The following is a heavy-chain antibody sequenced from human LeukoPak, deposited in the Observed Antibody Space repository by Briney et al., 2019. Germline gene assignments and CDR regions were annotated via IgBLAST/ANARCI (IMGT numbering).Heavy chain of an antibody. J-gene: IGHJ4*02. D-gene: IGHD6-19*01. CDR1: GGSINIGDW. Sequence: PSETLSLTCAVSGGSINIGDWWSWVRQPPGKGLEWIGEIYHSGSTNYNPSLKSRVTISVDTSKNQFSLKLSSVTAADTAVYYCARPGYSSRVDYWGQGTLVTVSS. CDR3: ARPGYSSRVDY. V-gene: IGHV4-4*02. CDR2: IYHSGST.